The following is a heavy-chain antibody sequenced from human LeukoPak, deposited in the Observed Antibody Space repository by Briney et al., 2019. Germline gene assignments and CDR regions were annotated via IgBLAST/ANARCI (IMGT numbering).Heavy chain of an antibody. D-gene: IGHD3-10*01. Sequence: GGSLRLSCAASGFPFRNYGMHWVRQAPGKGLEWVTFIRHDGSHKHDADSVKGRFTISRDNSKSTLYLQMNSLRTEDTAVYYCAKDRGGSFYYFMDVWGKGTTVTISS. CDR1: GFPFRNYG. CDR2: IRHDGSHK. CDR3: AKDRGGSFYYFMDV. J-gene: IGHJ6*03. V-gene: IGHV3-30*02.